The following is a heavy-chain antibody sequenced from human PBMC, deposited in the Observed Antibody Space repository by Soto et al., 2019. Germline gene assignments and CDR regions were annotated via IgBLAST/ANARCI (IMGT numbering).Heavy chain of an antibody. CDR3: APRGSTSSHDY. CDR1: GLSLSLSGVG. CDR2: IYWNDDK. V-gene: IGHV2-5*01. J-gene: IGHJ4*02. Sequence: QITLKESGHTLGNPTQPLTLTCTFSGLSLSLSGVGGGWISQPPGKALEWLALIYWNDDKRYNPSLKNRLTITKDNSKNQVVRTMTTMDHVDTATYYCAPRGSTSSHDYWGQGTLVTVSS. D-gene: IGHD6-6*01.